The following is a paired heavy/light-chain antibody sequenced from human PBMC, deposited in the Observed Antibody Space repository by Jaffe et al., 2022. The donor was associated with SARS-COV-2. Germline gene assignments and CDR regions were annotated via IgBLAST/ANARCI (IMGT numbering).Heavy chain of an antibody. J-gene: IGHJ4*02. CDR2: ISGGGDSP. CDR3: ARGVPPAGEFDY. CDR1: KFTFSEYA. Sequence: EMLLVQSGGGLVQPGGSLRLSCAASKFTFSEYAMNWVRQAPGKGLEWVSSISGGGDSPYYADSVKGRFTISRDNSKNTLYLQMDSLRVEDTAVYYCARGVPPAGEFDYWGPGTLVAVSS. V-gene: IGHV3-23*04. D-gene: IGHD2-2*01.
Light chain of an antibody. CDR2: WAF. CDR1: QSVLYSSNNRNY. J-gene: IGKJ1*01. CDR3: QQSYSTPPT. Sequence: DIVMTQSPDSQAVSLGERATINCKSSQSVLYSSNNRNYLAWYQQKPGQPPKLLIYWAFTRKSGVPDRFSGSGSGTDFTLTISSLQAEDVAVYYCQQSYSTPPTFGQGTKVEIK. V-gene: IGKV4-1*01.